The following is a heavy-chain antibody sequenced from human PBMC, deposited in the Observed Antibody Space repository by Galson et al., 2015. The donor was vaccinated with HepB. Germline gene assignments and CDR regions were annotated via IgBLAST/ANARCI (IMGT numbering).Heavy chain of an antibody. CDR3: ARGGGSFGY. Sequence: SLRLSCAASGFSFSDSAMNWVRQAPGKGLEWVSSINSGSTSIHYADSLRGRVTISRDNTKNSLYLQTNSLQVEDTAVYYCARGGGSFGYWGQGTLVTVSS. V-gene: IGHV3-21*06. J-gene: IGHJ4*02. D-gene: IGHD1-26*01. CDR2: INSGSTSI. CDR1: GFSFSDSA.